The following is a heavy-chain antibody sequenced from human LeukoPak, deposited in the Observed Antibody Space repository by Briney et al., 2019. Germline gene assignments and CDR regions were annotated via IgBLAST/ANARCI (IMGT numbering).Heavy chain of an antibody. D-gene: IGHD3-22*01. CDR1: GGSVSSNDYC. CDR3: ARGGEYYYDSSGYYS. J-gene: IGHJ4*02. Sequence: PSETLSLTRTVSGGSVSSNDYCWGWIRQPPGKGLEWVGNIYSRGNTYYNPSLNSRVTISVDTSKNEFSLKLSSVTAADTAVYYCARGGEYYYDSSGYYSWGQGTLVTVSS. CDR2: IYSRGNT. V-gene: IGHV4-39*02.